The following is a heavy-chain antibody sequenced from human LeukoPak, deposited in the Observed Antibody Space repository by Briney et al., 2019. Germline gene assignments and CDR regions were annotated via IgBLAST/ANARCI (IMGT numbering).Heavy chain of an antibody. Sequence: SGGSLRLSCAATGLTFSRYAMHWVRQAPGKGLEWVAVISYDGSSKYHADSVKGRFTISRDNSKNTLSLQMNSLRAEDTAVYYCAKRPSSGWGGYFDYWGQGILVTVSS. V-gene: IGHV3-30-3*02. J-gene: IGHJ4*02. D-gene: IGHD6-19*01. CDR3: AKRPSSGWGGYFDY. CDR1: GLTFSRYA. CDR2: ISYDGSSK.